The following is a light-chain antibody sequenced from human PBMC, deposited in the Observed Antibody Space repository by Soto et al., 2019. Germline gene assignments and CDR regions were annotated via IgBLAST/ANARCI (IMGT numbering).Light chain of an antibody. CDR1: EYIDTS. CDR2: GAS. J-gene: IGKJ1*01. Sequence: SLRDRMTLTCRASEYIDTSLAWFQQRPGKAPKVLIAGASGLMNGVPSTFSGSGYGTEYALTISCVQPDDFATYFCQGSDSFSWRFAHVTKVDI. CDR3: QGSDSFSWR. V-gene: IGKV1-5*01.